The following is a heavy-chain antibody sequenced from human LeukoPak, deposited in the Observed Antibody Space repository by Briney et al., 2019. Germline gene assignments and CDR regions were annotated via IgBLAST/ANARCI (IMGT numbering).Heavy chain of an antibody. V-gene: IGHV3-23*01. J-gene: IGHJ4*02. Sequence: GGSLRLSSAASGFTFSSYAMSWVRRAPGNGLEWVSGISGRGDNTYYADSVKGRFTISRDNSKNTLYLQMNSLRAEDTAVYYCAKEYTSAHWGQGTLVTVSS. CDR2: ISGRGDNT. CDR3: AKEYTSAH. D-gene: IGHD6-19*01. CDR1: GFTFSSYA.